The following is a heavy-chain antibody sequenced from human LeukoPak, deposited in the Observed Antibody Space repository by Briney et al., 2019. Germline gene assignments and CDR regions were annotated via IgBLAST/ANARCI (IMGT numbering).Heavy chain of an antibody. J-gene: IGHJ6*03. D-gene: IGHD2-2*01. V-gene: IGHV1-2*02. CDR1: GYTFTGYY. CDR2: INPNSGGT. CDR3: ARDGGIVVVPAATDYYYYMDV. Sequence: GASVKVSCKASGYTFTGYYMHWVRQAPGQGLEWMGWINPNSGGTNYAQKFQGRVAMTRDTSISTAYMELSRLRSDDTAVYYCARDGGIVVVPAATDYYYYMDVWGKGTTVTISS.